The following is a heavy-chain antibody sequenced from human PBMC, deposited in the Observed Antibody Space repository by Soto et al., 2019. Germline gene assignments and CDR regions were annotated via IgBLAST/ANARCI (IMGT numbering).Heavy chain of an antibody. CDR3: ARASYCTNGVCSLDY. D-gene: IGHD2-8*01. V-gene: IGHV4-59*01. CDR2: IYYSGST. Sequence: SETLSLTCTVSGGSISSYYWSWIRQPPGKGLEWIGYIYYSGSTNYNPSLKSRVTILVDTSKNQFSLKLSSVTAADTAVYYCARASYCTNGVCSLDYWGQGTLVTVSS. J-gene: IGHJ4*02. CDR1: GGSISSYY.